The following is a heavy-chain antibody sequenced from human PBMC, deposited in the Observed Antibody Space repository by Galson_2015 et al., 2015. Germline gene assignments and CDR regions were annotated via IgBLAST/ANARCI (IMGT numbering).Heavy chain of an antibody. D-gene: IGHD6-13*01. CDR1: DYTFTSYD. J-gene: IGHJ4*02. CDR3: ARNSAYSNSRFDY. Sequence: QSGAEVKKPGASVKVSCKASDYTFTSYDNNWVRQAPGQGPEWMGWISTYNGNTNYAQKLQGRVTMTTDTSTSTAYMELRSLRSDDTAVYYCARNSAYSNSRFDYWGQGTLVTVSS. CDR2: ISTYNGNT. V-gene: IGHV1-18*01.